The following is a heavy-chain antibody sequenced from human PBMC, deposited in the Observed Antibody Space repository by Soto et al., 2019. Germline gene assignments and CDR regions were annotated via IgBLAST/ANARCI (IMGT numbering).Heavy chain of an antibody. V-gene: IGHV4-59*01. CDR3: ARGGSIVGVVDY. D-gene: IGHD1-26*01. J-gene: IGHJ4*02. Sequence: ETLSLTCTVSGGSISSYYWSWIRQPPGKGLEWIGYIYYSGSTNHNPSLKSRVTISVDTSKNQFSLKLSSVTAADTAVYYCARGGSIVGVVDYWGQGTLVTVSS. CDR1: GGSISSYY. CDR2: IYYSGST.